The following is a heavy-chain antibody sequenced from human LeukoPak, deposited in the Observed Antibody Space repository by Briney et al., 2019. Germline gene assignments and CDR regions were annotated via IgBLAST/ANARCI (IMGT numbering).Heavy chain of an antibody. CDR1: GFPFSSHG. D-gene: IGHD5-12*01. CDR3: AKDGAWLRFDD. J-gene: IGHJ4*02. Sequence: GGSLRLSCAGSGFPFSSHGMNWVRQAPGKGLEWVSGISPGGGPTYYADSVRGRFSISRDDLKNTLYLQMTNLRAEDTAVYYCAKDGAWLRFDDWGQGILVTVSS. CDR2: ISPGGGPT. V-gene: IGHV3-23*01.